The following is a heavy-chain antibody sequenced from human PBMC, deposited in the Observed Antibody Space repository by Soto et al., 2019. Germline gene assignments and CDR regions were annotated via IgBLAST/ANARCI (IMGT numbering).Heavy chain of an antibody. Sequence: EKGLEWVSSVSSSGSSTYYADSVKGRVAISRDNSKNTLYLHMSSLSAADTAVYYCARRYFSSGANYEFGPPAFANWAQANLPTV. CDR3: ARRYFSSGANYEFGPPAFAN. CDR2: VSSSGSST. J-gene: IGHJ4*02. V-gene: IGHV3-23*01. D-gene: IGHD3-9*01.